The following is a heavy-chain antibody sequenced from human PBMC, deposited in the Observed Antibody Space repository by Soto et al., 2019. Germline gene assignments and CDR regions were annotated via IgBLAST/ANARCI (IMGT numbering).Heavy chain of an antibody. CDR1: GFTFSSYA. CDR3: AKSSVGGITMIVVVITTGIYFDY. CDR2: ISGSGGST. Sequence: GGSLRLSCAASGFTFSSYAMSWVRQAPGKGLEWVSAISGSGGSTYYADSVKGRFTISRDNSKNTLYLQMNSLRAEDTAVYYCAKSSVGGITMIVVVITTGIYFDYWGQGTLVTVSS. V-gene: IGHV3-23*01. J-gene: IGHJ4*02. D-gene: IGHD3-22*01.